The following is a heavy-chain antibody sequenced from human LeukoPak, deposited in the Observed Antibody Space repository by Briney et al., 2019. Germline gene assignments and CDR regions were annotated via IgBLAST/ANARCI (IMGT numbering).Heavy chain of an antibody. D-gene: IGHD3-10*01. J-gene: IGHJ4*02. CDR3: ARDRSSLLWFGELFFDY. CDR2: IHYDGGNI. V-gene: IGHV3-30*02. CDR1: GFTFSTYG. Sequence: GGSLRLSCAASGFTFSTYGMHWVRQAPGKGLEWVAFIHYDGGNIYYVDSVKGRFTISRDNSRNTLYLQMNSLRAEDTAVYYCARDRSSLLWFGELFFDYWGQGTLVTVSS.